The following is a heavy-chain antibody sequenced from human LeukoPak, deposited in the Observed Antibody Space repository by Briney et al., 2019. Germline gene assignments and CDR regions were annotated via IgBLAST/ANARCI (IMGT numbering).Heavy chain of an antibody. Sequence: GGSLRLSCAASGFTVSSSYMSWVRQAPGKGLEWVSLIYSAGSTYYADSVKGRFTISRDNSKSTLYLQMDSLRAEDTAVYYCARKTPRFGDYGYWGQGTLVTVSS. CDR1: GFTVSSSY. D-gene: IGHD2-15*01. CDR3: ARKTPRFGDYGY. V-gene: IGHV3-66*01. CDR2: IYSAGST. J-gene: IGHJ4*02.